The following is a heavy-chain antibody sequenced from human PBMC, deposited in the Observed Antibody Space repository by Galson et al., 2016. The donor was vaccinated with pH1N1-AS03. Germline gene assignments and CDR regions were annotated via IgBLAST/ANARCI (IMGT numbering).Heavy chain of an antibody. Sequence: SVKVSCKASGYTFSRYYMHWMRQAPGQGPEWMGVIDPSIGSTTYAQKFQGRVNMTRDTATTTAYMELRSLRSDDTAVYYCATYGSGSRGGFDYWGQGGLITVSS. D-gene: IGHD3-10*01. CDR1: GYTFSRYY. V-gene: IGHV1-46*01. CDR3: ATYGSGSRGGFDY. CDR2: IDPSIGST. J-gene: IGHJ4*02.